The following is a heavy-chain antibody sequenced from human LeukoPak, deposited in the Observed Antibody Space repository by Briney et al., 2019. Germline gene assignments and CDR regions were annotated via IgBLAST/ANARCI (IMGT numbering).Heavy chain of an antibody. J-gene: IGHJ4*02. CDR3: ARRDHIAGRLDY. V-gene: IGHV3-48*03. CDR2: INRDGGII. CDR1: GFTLSTYE. D-gene: IGHD6-6*01. Sequence: PGGSLRLSCAASGFTLSTYEMSWVRQAPGKGLEWVSYINRDGGIIYYADPVRGRFTISRDTAKNSLDLQMNSLRVEDTAIYYCARRDHIAGRLDYWGQGTLVTVSS.